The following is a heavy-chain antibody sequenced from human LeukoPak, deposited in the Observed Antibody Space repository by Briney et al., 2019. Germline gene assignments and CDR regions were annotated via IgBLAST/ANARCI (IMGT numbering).Heavy chain of an antibody. CDR3: AKGGVVVPAAMVYYYYYYMDV. CDR1: GFTLSSYA. CDR2: ISGSGGST. J-gene: IGHJ6*03. Sequence: PGGSLRLSCAASGFTLSSYAMSWVRQAPGKGLEWVSAISGSGGSTYYADSVKGRSTISRDNSKNTLYLQMNSLRAEDTAVYYCAKGGVVVPAAMVYYYYYYMDVWGKGTTVTVSS. D-gene: IGHD2-2*01. V-gene: IGHV3-23*01.